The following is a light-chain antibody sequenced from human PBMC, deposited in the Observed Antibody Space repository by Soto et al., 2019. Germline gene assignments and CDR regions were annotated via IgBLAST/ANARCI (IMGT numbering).Light chain of an antibody. CDR2: DAS. V-gene: IGKV1-5*01. J-gene: IGKJ3*01. CDR3: QQYNRYSLLT. Sequence: DIPMTQSPSTLSASVGDRVTITCRASQSVTNWLAWYQQKPGKAPKLLVYDASSLESGFPSRFSGSGSGTEFNITISRLQHDDFESYSYQQYNRYSLLTVGPGTRVDIK. CDR1: QSVTNW.